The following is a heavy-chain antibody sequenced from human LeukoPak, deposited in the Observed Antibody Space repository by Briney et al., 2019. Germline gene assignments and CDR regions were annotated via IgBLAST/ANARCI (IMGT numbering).Heavy chain of an antibody. Sequence: PSETLSLTCIVSGGSFSSHYWSWIRQSAGKGPEWIGRIHTSGSTNYNPSLRSRVTMSVDTSKNQFSLKLTSVTAADTGVYYCARDRTGYIGYEGDPFDIWGQGRMVTVSS. D-gene: IGHD5-12*01. CDR3: ARDRTGYIGYEGDPFDI. CDR2: IHTSGST. CDR1: GGSFSSHY. V-gene: IGHV4-4*07. J-gene: IGHJ3*02.